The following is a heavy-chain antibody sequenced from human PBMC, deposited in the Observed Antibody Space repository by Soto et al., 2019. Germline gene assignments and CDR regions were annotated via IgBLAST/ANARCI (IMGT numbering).Heavy chain of an antibody. CDR2: ISYDGSNK. CDR3: ARGLEYTTSSGQEFDP. CDR1: GFTFSNYA. D-gene: IGHD6-6*01. Sequence: GGSLRLSCAVSGFTFSNYAMHWVRQAPGKGLEWVALISYDGSNKYYADSVKGRFTISRDNSKNTLYLQMNSLRAEDTAVHYCARGLEYTTSSGQEFDPWGQGTLVTVSS. J-gene: IGHJ5*02. V-gene: IGHV3-30-3*01.